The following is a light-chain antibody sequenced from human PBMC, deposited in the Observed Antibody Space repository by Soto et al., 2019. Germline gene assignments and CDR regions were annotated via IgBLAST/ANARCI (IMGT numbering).Light chain of an antibody. Sequence: QSVLTQPASVSGSPGQSITISCTGTSSDVGGYNYVSWYQQHPGKAPKLMIYEVTNRPSGVSDRFSGSKSDNTASLTISGLQAEDEADYYCSSYTSISTYVFGTGTQLTVL. J-gene: IGLJ1*01. CDR3: SSYTSISTYV. CDR1: SSDVGGYNY. V-gene: IGLV2-14*01. CDR2: EVT.